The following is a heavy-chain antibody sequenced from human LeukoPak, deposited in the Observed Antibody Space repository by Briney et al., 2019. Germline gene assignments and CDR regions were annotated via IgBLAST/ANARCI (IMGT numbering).Heavy chain of an antibody. CDR2: ISSSGSTI. V-gene: IGHV3-11*04. Sequence: LSLTCTVSGGSISSNFWSWIRQAPGKGLEWVSYISSSGSTIYYADSVKGRFTISRDNAKNSLYLQMNSLRAEDTAVYHCARGGSVGDYWGQGTLVTVSS. J-gene: IGHJ4*02. CDR1: GGSISSNF. CDR3: ARGGSVGDY. D-gene: IGHD2-15*01.